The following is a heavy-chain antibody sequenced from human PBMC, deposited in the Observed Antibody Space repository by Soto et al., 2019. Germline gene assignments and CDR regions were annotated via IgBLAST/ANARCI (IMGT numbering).Heavy chain of an antibody. CDR3: ASNDDILTGSYYYGMDV. CDR2: IPPIFGTA. D-gene: IGHD3-9*01. J-gene: IGHJ6*02. V-gene: IGHV1-69*12. Sequence: QVQLVQSGAEVKKPGSSVKVSCKASGGTFSRHGISWVRQAPGQGLEWLGGIPPIFGTANYPQKFQGRVTMTADESTSTAYMELSSLRSEDTAVYYCASNDDILTGSYYYGMDVWGQGTTVTVSS. CDR1: GGTFSRHG.